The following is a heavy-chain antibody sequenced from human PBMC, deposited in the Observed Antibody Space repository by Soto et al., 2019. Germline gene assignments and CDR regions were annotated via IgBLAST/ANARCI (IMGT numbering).Heavy chain of an antibody. Sequence: ESLKISCKGSGYSFTSYWIGWVRQMPGKGLEWMGIIYPGDSDTRYSPSFQGQVTISADKSISTAYLQWSSLKASDTAMYYCAREGVYCSGGSCYWDPFDYWGQGTLVTVSS. CDR3: AREGVYCSGGSCYWDPFDY. CDR1: GYSFTSYW. J-gene: IGHJ4*02. CDR2: IYPGDSDT. V-gene: IGHV5-51*01. D-gene: IGHD2-15*01.